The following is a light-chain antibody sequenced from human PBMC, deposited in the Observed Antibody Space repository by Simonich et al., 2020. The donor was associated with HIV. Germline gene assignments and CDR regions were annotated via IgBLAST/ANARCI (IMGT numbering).Light chain of an antibody. CDR3: MQALQTPRT. V-gene: IGKV2-28*01. J-gene: IGKJ1*01. CDR1: QSLLHSNGSNY. Sequence: DIIMTQSPLSLPVTPGEPASISCRSSQSLLHSNGSNYLAWYLPKPGQSPQLLIYLGSTRASGVPDRFSGSGSGTDFTLKISTVEAEDVGVYYCMQALQTPRTFGLGTKVEIK. CDR2: LGS.